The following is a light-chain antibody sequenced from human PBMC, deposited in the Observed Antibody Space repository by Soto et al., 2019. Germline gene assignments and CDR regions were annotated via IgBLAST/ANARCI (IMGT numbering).Light chain of an antibody. CDR2: AAS. CDR1: QSVGTW. CDR3: LQDYNYPIT. J-gene: IGKJ5*01. V-gene: IGKV1-6*01. Sequence: IQMTQSPSTLSASVGGRFTITCRASQSVGTWVAWYQQKPGKAPKLLIYAASSLQSGVPSRFSGSGSGTDFTLTISSLQPEDFATYYCLQDYNYPITFGQGTRLEIK.